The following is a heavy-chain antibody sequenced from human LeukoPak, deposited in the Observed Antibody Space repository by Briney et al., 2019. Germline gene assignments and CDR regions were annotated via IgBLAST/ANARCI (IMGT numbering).Heavy chain of an antibody. J-gene: IGHJ5*02. CDR2: IIPIFGTA. V-gene: IGHV1-69*05. Sequence: SVKVSCKASGGTFSSYAISWVRQAPGQGLEWMGGIIPIFGTANYAQKFQGRVTITTDESTSTAYMELSSLRSEDTAVYYCARGPVAAAGTGLSPKWFDPWVQGTLVTVSS. CDR3: ARGPVAAAGTGLSPKWFDP. D-gene: IGHD6-13*01. CDR1: GGTFSSYA.